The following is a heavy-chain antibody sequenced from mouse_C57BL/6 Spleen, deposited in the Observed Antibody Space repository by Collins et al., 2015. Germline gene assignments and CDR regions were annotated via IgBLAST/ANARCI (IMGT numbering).Heavy chain of an antibody. CDR2: IYPGSGST. D-gene: IGHD1-1*01. Sequence: VKMSCKASGYTFTSYWITWVKQRPGQGLEWIGDIYPGSGSTNYNEKFKSKATLTVDTSSSTAYMQLSSLTSEDSAVYYCARTYYYGSPWFAYWGQGTLVTVSA. CDR1: GYTFTSYW. CDR3: ARTYYYGSPWFAY. V-gene: IGHV1-55*01. J-gene: IGHJ3*01.